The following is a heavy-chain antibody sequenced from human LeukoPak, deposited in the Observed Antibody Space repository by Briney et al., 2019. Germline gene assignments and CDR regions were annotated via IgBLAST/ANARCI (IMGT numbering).Heavy chain of an antibody. CDR2: IYYSGST. CDR1: GGSISSYY. CDR3: ARPFRSGHSDAFDI. Sequence: SETLSLTCTVSGGSISSYYWSWIRQPPGKGLEWIGYIYYSGSTNYNPSLKSRVTISVDTSKNQFSLKLSSVTAADTAVYYCARPFRSGHSDAFDIWGQGTMVTVSS. V-gene: IGHV4-59*01. J-gene: IGHJ3*02. D-gene: IGHD3-22*01.